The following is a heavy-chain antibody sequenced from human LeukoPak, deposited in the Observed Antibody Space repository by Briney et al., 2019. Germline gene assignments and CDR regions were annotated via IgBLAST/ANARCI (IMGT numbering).Heavy chain of an antibody. J-gene: IGHJ4*02. Sequence: PGGSLRLSCAASGFTVSSNYMSWVRQAPGKGLEWVSVIYSGGSTYYADSVKGRFTISRDNSKNTLYLQMNSLRAEDTAVYYCARTPLYDYVWGSPPDYFDYWGQGTLVTVSS. V-gene: IGHV3-53*01. CDR2: IYSGGST. D-gene: IGHD3-16*01. CDR3: ARTPLYDYVWGSPPDYFDY. CDR1: GFTVSSNY.